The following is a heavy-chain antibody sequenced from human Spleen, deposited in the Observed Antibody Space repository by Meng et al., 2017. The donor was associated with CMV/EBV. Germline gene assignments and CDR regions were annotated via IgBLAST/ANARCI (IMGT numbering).Heavy chain of an antibody. D-gene: IGHD5-12*01. CDR1: GFTFSSYE. V-gene: IGHV3-48*03. Sequence: GESLKISCAASGFTFSSYEMNWVRQAPGKGLEWLSYISSSGTTIYYADPVRGRFAISRDNAKNSLYLQMNSLRVEDTALYYCARDPSDYWGQGTLVTVSS. CDR2: ISSSGTTI. CDR3: ARDPSDY. J-gene: IGHJ4*02.